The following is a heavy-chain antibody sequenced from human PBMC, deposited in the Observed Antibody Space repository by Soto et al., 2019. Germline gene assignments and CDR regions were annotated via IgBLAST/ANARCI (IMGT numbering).Heavy chain of an antibody. CDR2: ISGSGATK. V-gene: IGHV3-48*02. J-gene: IGHJ4*02. D-gene: IGHD5-18*01. Sequence: SGGSLRLSCAASGFTLSSYAMSWVRQAPGKGLEWVSYISGSGATKYYADSVKGRFTISRDNASNSLYLQMSSLSDEDTAVYYCARAIRGFSYVVDYWGQGTLVTVSS. CDR3: ARAIRGFSYVVDY. CDR1: GFTLSSYA.